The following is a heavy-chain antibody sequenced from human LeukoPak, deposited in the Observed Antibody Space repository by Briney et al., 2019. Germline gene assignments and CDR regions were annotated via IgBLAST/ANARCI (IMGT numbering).Heavy chain of an antibody. Sequence: PGGSLRLSCAASGFTFSSYGMSWVRQAPGKGLEWVSAISGSGGSTYYADSVKGRFTISRDNSKNTLYLQMNSLRAEDTAVYYCVRDNLYYFDSGTYYRAFDDWGQGTLVTVSS. V-gene: IGHV3-23*01. CDR2: ISGSGGST. CDR1: GFTFSSYG. D-gene: IGHD3-22*01. CDR3: VRDNLYYFDSGTYYRAFDD. J-gene: IGHJ4*02.